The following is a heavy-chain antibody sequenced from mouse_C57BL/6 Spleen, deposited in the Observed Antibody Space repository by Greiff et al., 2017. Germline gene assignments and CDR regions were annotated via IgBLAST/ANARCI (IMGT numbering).Heavy chain of an antibody. CDR2: LSPGDGDT. V-gene: IGHV1-80*01. CDR3: ARSGQLRSFDY. D-gene: IGHD3-2*02. Sequence: QVQLKQSGAELVKPGASVTISCKASGYAFSSYWMTWVQQRPGKGLEWIGQLSPGDGDTNYNGKFKGKATLTADKSSSTAYMQLSSLTSEDSAVYCCARSGQLRSFDYWGQGTTLTVSA. J-gene: IGHJ2*01. CDR1: GYAFSSYW.